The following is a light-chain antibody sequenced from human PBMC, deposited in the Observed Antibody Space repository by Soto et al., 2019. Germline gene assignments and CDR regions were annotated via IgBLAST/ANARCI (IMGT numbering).Light chain of an antibody. CDR1: QSVISSY. Sequence: EIVLTQSPGTLSLSPGERATLSCRASQSVISSYLAWYRQKPGQAHRLLIYGASNRATGIPARFSGSGSGTEFTLTIASLQSEDFGVYYCKRFNRWPLSFGGGTKVDIK. CDR3: KRFNRWPLS. CDR2: GAS. V-gene: IGKV3-20*01. J-gene: IGKJ4*01.